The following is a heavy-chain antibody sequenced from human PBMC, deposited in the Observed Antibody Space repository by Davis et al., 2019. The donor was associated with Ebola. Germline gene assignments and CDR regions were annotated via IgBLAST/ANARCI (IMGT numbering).Heavy chain of an antibody. CDR3: ARVNAVTGYSRFDS. CDR2: INWNGGST. D-gene: IGHD3-9*01. Sequence: GESLKISCVASGFTSDDYAMTWVRQAPGKGLEWVSGINWNGGSTGYADSVKGRFTISRDNAKNSLYLRLNSLRAEDTALYHCARVNAVTGYSRFDSWGQGTLVTVSS. V-gene: IGHV3-20*01. CDR1: GFTSDDYA. J-gene: IGHJ5*01.